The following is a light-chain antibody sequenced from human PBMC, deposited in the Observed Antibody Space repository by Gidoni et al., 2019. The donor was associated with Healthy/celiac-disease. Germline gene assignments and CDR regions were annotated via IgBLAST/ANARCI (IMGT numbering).Light chain of an antibody. V-gene: IGKV3-11*01. Sequence: EIVLTQSPATLSLSPGERATPSCRVSQSVSSYLAWYQQKPGQPPRLLIYDASNRATGIPARFSGSGSGTDFTLTISSLEPEDFAVYYCQQRSNWPITFGQXTRLEIK. CDR3: QQRSNWPIT. CDR2: DAS. CDR1: QSVSSY. J-gene: IGKJ5*01.